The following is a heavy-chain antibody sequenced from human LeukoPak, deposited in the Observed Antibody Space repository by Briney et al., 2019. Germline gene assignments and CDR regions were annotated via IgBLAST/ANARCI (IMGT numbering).Heavy chain of an antibody. V-gene: IGHV1-8*02. J-gene: IGHJ4*02. CDR1: GYTFTSYD. CDR3: ARELVGATVYFDY. Sequence: GASVKVSCKASGYTFTSYDINWVRQATGQGLEWMGWMNPNSGNTGYAQKFQGRVTMTRDTSISTAYMELSRLRSDDTAVYYCARELVGATVYFDYWGQGTLVTVSS. D-gene: IGHD1-26*01. CDR2: MNPNSGNT.